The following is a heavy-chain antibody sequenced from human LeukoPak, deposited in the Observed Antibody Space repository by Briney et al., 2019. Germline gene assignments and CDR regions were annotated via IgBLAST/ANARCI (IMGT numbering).Heavy chain of an antibody. J-gene: IGHJ6*03. CDR3: ARKNRRFLDFYYYYYYYMDV. Sequence: PGGSLRLSCAASGFTFSSYEMNWVRQAPGKGLEWVSYISSSGSTIYYADSVKGRFTISRDNAKNSLYLQMNSLRAEDTAVYYCARKNRRFLDFYYYYYYYMDVWGKGTTVTVSS. V-gene: IGHV3-48*03. CDR1: GFTFSSYE. D-gene: IGHD3-3*01. CDR2: ISSSGSTI.